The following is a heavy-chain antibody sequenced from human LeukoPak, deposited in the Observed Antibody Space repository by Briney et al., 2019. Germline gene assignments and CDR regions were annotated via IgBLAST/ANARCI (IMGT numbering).Heavy chain of an antibody. CDR2: ISSSSSYT. V-gene: IGHV3-11*03. J-gene: IGHJ4*02. CDR1: GIPFSDFY. D-gene: IGHD6-13*01. Sequence: PGGSLRLSCVVSGIPFSDFYMNWIRQAPGKGLEWISYISSSSSYTDYAESVKGRFTISRDNAKSALYLQMNDLRVEDTAMYYCAAGTAADYWGQGTLVIVSS. CDR3: AAGTAADY.